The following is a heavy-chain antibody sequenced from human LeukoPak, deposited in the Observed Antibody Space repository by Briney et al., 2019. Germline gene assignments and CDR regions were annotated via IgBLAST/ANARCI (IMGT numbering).Heavy chain of an antibody. J-gene: IGHJ6*02. CDR2: INRDGRST. V-gene: IGHV3-74*01. CDR1: GFTFSSDW. D-gene: IGHD1-26*01. CDR3: ARGNSGTSYVEDYYGMDV. Sequence: SGGSLRLSCAASGFTFSSDWMHWVRQAPGKGLVWVSRINRDGRSTTYADSVKGRFTISRDNAKNTLYLQMNSLRAEDTAVYYCARGNSGTSYVEDYYGMDVWGQGTTVTVSS.